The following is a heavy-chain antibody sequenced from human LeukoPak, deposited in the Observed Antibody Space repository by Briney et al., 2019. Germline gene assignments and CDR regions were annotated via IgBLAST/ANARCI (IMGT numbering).Heavy chain of an antibody. J-gene: IGHJ4*02. CDR1: GFTFSSSW. CDR2: INSDGSST. D-gene: IGHD3-10*01. CDR3: ARGGYYYGSGSYGFDY. Sequence: GGSLRLSCAASGFTFSSSWMHWVRQAPEKGLVWVSRINSDGSSTSYADSVKGRFTISRDNAKNTLFLQMNSLRAEDTAVYYCARGGYYYGSGSYGFDYWGQGTLVTVSS. V-gene: IGHV3-74*01.